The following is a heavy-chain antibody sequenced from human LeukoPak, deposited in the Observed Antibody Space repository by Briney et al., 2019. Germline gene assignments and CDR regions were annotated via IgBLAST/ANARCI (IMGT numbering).Heavy chain of an antibody. CDR3: ARMGGSYWNREVNWFDP. CDR2: IKQDGSDK. Sequence: GGSLRLSCAASGFTFSTYWMTWVRQAPGKGLEWVANIKQDGSDKYYVDSVKGRFTVSRDNAQNLLYLQMDSLRAEDTAVYYCARMGGSYWNREVNWFDPWGQGTLVTVSS. CDR1: GFTFSTYW. D-gene: IGHD1-1*01. V-gene: IGHV3-7*01. J-gene: IGHJ5*02.